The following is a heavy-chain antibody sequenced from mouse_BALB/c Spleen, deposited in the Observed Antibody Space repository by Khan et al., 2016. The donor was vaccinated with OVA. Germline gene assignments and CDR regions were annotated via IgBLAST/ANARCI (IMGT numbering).Heavy chain of an antibody. J-gene: IGHJ4*01. CDR1: GYTFTNYG. CDR3: ARVGYNGTMDY. CDR2: TNTYTGEP. Sequence: QIQLVQSGPDLKKPGETVKISCKASGYTFTNYGMNWVKQVPGKGLKWMVWTNTYTGEPTYADDFKGRFAFSLETSASTAYLQINNLKNEDTATYFCARVGYNGTMDYWGQGTSVTVSS. V-gene: IGHV9-3-1*01. D-gene: IGHD2-14*01.